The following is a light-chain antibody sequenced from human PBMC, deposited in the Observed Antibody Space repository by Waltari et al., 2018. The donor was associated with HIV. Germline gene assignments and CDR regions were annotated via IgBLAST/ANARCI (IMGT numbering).Light chain of an antibody. Sequence: NFVLTQLHSVSESPGKTVIIPCTRSSGNIGSASVQGYQQRPGSSPSTVIYADYQKPAVVPARFSRSVDNSSNSASLTISGLRSDDEADYYCQSYYGTNWFFGGGTKLTVL. V-gene: IGLV6-57*01. J-gene: IGLJ2*01. CDR2: ADY. CDR3: QSYYGTNWF. CDR1: SGNIGSAS.